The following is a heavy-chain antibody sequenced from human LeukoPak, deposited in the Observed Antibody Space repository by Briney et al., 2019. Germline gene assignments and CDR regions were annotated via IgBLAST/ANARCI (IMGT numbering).Heavy chain of an antibody. CDR2: ISSSGRT. J-gene: IGHJ3*02. V-gene: IGHV4-61*02. D-gene: IGHD3-22*01. CDR1: GDSISSGDYY. CDR3: ARGPYSYDSSGAFDI. Sequence: SETLSLTCTVSGDSISSGDYYWRWIRQPAGKGLEWIGRISSSGRTNYNPSLKSRLTISVDTSKNQFSLKLSSVTAADTAVYFCARGPYSYDSSGAFDIWGQGTMVSVSS.